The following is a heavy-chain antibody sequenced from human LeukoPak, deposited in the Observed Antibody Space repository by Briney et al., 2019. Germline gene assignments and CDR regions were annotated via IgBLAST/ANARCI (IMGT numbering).Heavy chain of an antibody. CDR1: GFTFSSYA. D-gene: IGHD5-24*01. V-gene: IGHV3-23*01. Sequence: PGGSLRLSCAASGFTFSSYAMSWVRQAPGKGLEWVSAISGSGGSTYYADSVKGRFTISRDNSKNTLYLQMNSLRAEDTAVYYCANLLSRDGYNFGYRGQGTLVTVSS. J-gene: IGHJ4*02. CDR3: ANLLSRDGYNFGY. CDR2: ISGSGGST.